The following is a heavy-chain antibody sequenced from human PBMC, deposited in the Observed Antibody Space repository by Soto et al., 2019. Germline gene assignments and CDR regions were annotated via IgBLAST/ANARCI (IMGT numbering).Heavy chain of an antibody. CDR3: ASDWRLRPRFDP. V-gene: IGHV4-34*01. CDR2: INLGGIT. D-gene: IGHD5-12*01. J-gene: IGHJ5*02. CDR1: GGTFSDFY. Sequence: QVQLQQWGAGLLKPSETLSLMCAVYGGTFSDFYWSWIRQPPGKGLEWIGEINLGGITNYNPSLKSRVTISLDTSKNHFSLKLSSVTAADTAVYYCASDWRLRPRFDPWGQGTLVTVSS.